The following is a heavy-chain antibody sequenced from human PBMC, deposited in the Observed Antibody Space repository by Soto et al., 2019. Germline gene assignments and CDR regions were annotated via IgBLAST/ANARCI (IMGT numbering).Heavy chain of an antibody. J-gene: IGHJ1*01. Sequence: QVQLVESGGGVVQPGRSLRLSCAASGFTFSSYGMHWVRQAPGKGLEWVAVISYDGSNKYYAESVKGRFTISRDNSKNTLYLQMNSLRAEDTAVYYCAKDQEKVVRGVIIKYFQHWGQGTLVTVSS. CDR3: AKDQEKVVRGVIIKYFQH. V-gene: IGHV3-30*18. CDR2: ISYDGSNK. D-gene: IGHD3-10*01. CDR1: GFTFSSYG.